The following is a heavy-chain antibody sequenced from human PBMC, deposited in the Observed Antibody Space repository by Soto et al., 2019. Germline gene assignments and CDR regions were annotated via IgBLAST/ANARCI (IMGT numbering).Heavy chain of an antibody. D-gene: IGHD6-19*01. V-gene: IGHV3-21*01. Sequence: GGSLRLSCTASGFTFSFSSMNWVRQAPGKGLEWVSSISSSSDYIYYADPVKGRFTVSRDNAKNALYLQMNSLRAEDTAVYYCARDGSGWSRDCWGQGTLVTVSS. CDR1: GFTFSFSS. CDR3: ARDGSGWSRDC. CDR2: ISSSSDYI. J-gene: IGHJ4*02.